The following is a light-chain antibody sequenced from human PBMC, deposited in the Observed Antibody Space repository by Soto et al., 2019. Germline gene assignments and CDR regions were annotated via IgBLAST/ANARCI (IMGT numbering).Light chain of an antibody. J-gene: IGKJ1*01. CDR3: QQYNRYWT. CDR1: QSITSW. Sequence: DIPMTQSPSTLSASVSDRVTITCRASQSITSWLAWYQQKPGKAPKLLIYDASSLENGVPSRFSGSGSGTVFTLTISSLQPDDYATYYCQQYNRYWTFGQGTKVEVK. CDR2: DAS. V-gene: IGKV1-5*01.